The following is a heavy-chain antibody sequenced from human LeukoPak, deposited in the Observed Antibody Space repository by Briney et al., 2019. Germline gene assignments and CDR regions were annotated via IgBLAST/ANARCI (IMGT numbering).Heavy chain of an antibody. V-gene: IGHV1-2*02. Sequence: ASVKVSCKASGYTFTGYYMHWVRQASGQGLEWMGWINPSSGGTNYAQKFQGRVTMTRDTSISTAYMELSRLRSDDTAVYYCARDRRKSYTWFDPWGQGTLVTVSS. CDR1: GYTFTGYY. J-gene: IGHJ5*02. CDR2: INPSSGGT. CDR3: ARDRRKSYTWFDP.